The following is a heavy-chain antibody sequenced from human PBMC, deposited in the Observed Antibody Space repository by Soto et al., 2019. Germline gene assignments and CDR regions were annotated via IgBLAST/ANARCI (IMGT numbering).Heavy chain of an antibody. Sequence: PGGSLRLSCAASGFTFGDYYMSWIRQAPGKGLEWVSYISSSGSTIYYADSVKGRFTISRDNAKNSLYLQMNSLRAEDTAVYYCATKLELAPPGWFDPWGQGTLVTVSS. CDR3: ATKLELAPPGWFDP. V-gene: IGHV3-11*01. D-gene: IGHD1-7*01. CDR2: ISSSGSTI. CDR1: GFTFGDYY. J-gene: IGHJ5*02.